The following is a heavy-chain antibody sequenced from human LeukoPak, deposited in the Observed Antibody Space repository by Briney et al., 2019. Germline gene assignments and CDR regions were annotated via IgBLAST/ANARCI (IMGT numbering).Heavy chain of an antibody. Sequence: PGGSLRLSCAASGFTVSSNYMSWVRPAPGQGLEWVSVIYSGGSTYYADSVKGRFTISRDNSKNTLYLQMNSLRAEDTAVYYCARGPGWYSSGWYLDYWGQGTLVTVSS. D-gene: IGHD6-19*01. CDR3: ARGPGWYSSGWYLDY. J-gene: IGHJ4*02. CDR1: GFTVSSNY. CDR2: IYSGGST. V-gene: IGHV3-53*01.